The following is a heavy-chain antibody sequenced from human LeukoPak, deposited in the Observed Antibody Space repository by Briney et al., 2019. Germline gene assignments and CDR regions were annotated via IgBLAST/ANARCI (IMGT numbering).Heavy chain of an antibody. V-gene: IGHV3-30*02. D-gene: IGHD3-22*01. Sequence: PGGSPRLSCAASGFTFNNYGMHWVRQAPGKGLEWVASIRYDGANKYYADSVKGRFTISRDNSKSTLYLQMNSLRPEDTALYYCAKTLTYYYDSSGYYEHWGQGTLVTVSS. CDR1: GFTFNNYG. CDR3: AKTLTYYYDSSGYYEH. J-gene: IGHJ4*02. CDR2: IRYDGANK.